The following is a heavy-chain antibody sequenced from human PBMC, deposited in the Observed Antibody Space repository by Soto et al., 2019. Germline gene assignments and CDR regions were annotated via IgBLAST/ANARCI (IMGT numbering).Heavy chain of an antibody. CDR3: ARYQERYYYYGMDV. J-gene: IGHJ6*01. Sequence: SVKVCCEASGGTFSSYAIGWVRQAPGQGLEWMGGIIPIFGTANYAQKFQGRVTITADKSTSTAYMELSSLRSEDTAVYYCARYQERYYYYGMDVRGDVNTVTVSS. V-gene: IGHV1-69*06. D-gene: IGHD1-1*01. CDR1: GGTFSSYA. CDR2: IIPIFGTA.